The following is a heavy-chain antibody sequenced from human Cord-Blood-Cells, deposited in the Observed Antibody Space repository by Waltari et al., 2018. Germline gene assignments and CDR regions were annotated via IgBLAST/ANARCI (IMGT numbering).Heavy chain of an antibody. Sequence: VQLLESGGGLVQPGGSLRHSCAASGLTFISYARSRFSQAAGQGLEWVSAISGSGVSTYYADSVKGRFTISRDNSKNTLYLQMNSLRAEDTAVYYCAKDSDPEEQLVAFDIWGQGTMVTVSS. V-gene: IGHV3-23*01. CDR3: AKDSDPEEQLVAFDI. CDR2: ISGSGVST. J-gene: IGHJ3*02. D-gene: IGHD6-6*01. CDR1: GLTFISYA.